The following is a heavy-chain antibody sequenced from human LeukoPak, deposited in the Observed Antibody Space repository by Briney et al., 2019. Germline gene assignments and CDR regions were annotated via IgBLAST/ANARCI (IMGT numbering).Heavy chain of an antibody. Sequence: SETLSLTCTVSGGSISSNSYYWGWIRQPPGKGLEWIGSIYYSGSTYYNPSLKSRVTISVDTSKNQFSLKLSSVTAADTAVYYCARAGNTYYYDSSGYNDYWGQGTLVTVSS. V-gene: IGHV4-39*07. CDR1: GGSISSNSYY. J-gene: IGHJ4*02. CDR3: ARAGNTYYYDSSGYNDY. D-gene: IGHD3-22*01. CDR2: IYYSGST.